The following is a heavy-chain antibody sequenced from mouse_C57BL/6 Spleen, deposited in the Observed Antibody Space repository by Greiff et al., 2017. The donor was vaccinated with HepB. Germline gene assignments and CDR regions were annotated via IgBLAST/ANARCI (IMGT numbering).Heavy chain of an antibody. V-gene: IGHV3-6*01. CDR1: GYSITSGYY. CDR3: ARVGYGSPFDY. D-gene: IGHD1-1*01. Sequence: EVKLMESGPGLVKPSQSLSLTCSVTGYSITSGYYWNWIRQFPGNKLEWMGYISYDGSNNYNPSLKNRISITRDTSKNQFFLKLNSVTTEDTATYYCARVGYGSPFDYWGQGTTLTVSS. CDR2: ISYDGSN. J-gene: IGHJ2*01.